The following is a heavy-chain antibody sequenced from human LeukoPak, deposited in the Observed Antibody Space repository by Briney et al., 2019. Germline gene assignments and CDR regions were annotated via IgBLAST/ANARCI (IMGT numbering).Heavy chain of an antibody. D-gene: IGHD3-10*01. CDR1: GFTFSSYA. J-gene: IGHJ4*02. Sequence: GGSLRLSCAASGFTFSSYAMHWVRQAPGKGLEWVAVMSYGGRDKYYADSVKGRFTISRGNSKNTLFLEMSSLRPEDTAIYYCARDGDTAIRGVNFDYWGQGTLVTVSS. V-gene: IGHV3-30*15. CDR2: MSYGGRDK. CDR3: ARDGDTAIRGVNFDY.